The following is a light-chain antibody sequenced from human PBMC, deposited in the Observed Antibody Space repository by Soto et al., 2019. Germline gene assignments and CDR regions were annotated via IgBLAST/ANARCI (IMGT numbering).Light chain of an antibody. CDR3: QQYNNLPIT. CDR2: GAS. Sequence: EIVMTQSPATLSVSTGERATLSCRASQSLRSDLAWYQQKPGQAPRLLIYGASTRATGIAARFSGSGSGTEFTLTISSLQSGDFAVYYCQQYNNLPITFGQGTRLEI. J-gene: IGKJ5*01. CDR1: QSLRSD. V-gene: IGKV3-15*01.